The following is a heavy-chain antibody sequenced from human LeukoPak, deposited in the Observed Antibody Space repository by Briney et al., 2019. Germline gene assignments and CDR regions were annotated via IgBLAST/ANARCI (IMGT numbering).Heavy chain of an antibody. CDR1: GGSISSYY. V-gene: IGHV3-48*02. D-gene: IGHD3-10*01. CDR2: ITSRSSSI. Sequence: ETLSLTCTVSGGSISSYYWNWVRQAPGKGLEWVSYITSRSSSIYYADSVKGRFTISRDNAQNSLYLQMNSLRDEDTAVYYCARDSRFGKLLIPYFDYWGQGTLVTVSS. CDR3: ARDSRFGKLLIPYFDY. J-gene: IGHJ4*02.